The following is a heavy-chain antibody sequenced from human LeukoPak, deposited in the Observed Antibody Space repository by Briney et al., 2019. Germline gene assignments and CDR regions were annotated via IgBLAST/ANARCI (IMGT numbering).Heavy chain of an antibody. Sequence: PSKTLSLTCAVYGGSFSGYYWSWIRQPPGKGLEWIGEINHSGSTNYNPSLKSRVTISVDTSKNQFSLKLSSVTAADTAVYYCARDLGGGYSGYDYRRYYFDYWGQGSLVTVSS. V-gene: IGHV4-34*01. D-gene: IGHD5-12*01. CDR1: GGSFSGYY. CDR2: INHSGST. J-gene: IGHJ4*02. CDR3: ARDLGGGYSGYDYRRYYFDY.